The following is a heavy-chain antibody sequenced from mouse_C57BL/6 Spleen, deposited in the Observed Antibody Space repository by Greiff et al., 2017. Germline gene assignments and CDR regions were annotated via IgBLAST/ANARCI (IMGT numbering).Heavy chain of an antibody. J-gene: IGHJ1*03. CDR2: ISSGSSTI. CDR1: GFTFSDYG. V-gene: IGHV5-17*01. D-gene: IGHD1-1*01. Sequence: EVKLVESGGGLVKPGGSLKLSCAASGFTFSDYGMHWVRQAPEKGLEWVAYISSGSSTIYYADTVKGRFTISRDNAKNTLFLQMTSLRSEDTAMYYCARRDYGRGDWYFDVWGTGTTVTVSS. CDR3: ARRDYGRGDWYFDV.